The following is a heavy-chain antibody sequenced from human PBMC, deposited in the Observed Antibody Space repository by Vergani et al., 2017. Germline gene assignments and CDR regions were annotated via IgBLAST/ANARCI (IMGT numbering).Heavy chain of an antibody. CDR1: GGSFSGYY. J-gene: IGHJ5*02. CDR2: INHSGST. CDR3: ARGGWGGYSNYVRKFDP. Sequence: QVQLQQWGAGLLKPSETLSLTCAVYGGSFSGYYWSWIRQPPGKGLEWIGEINHSGSTNYNPSLKSRVTISVDTSKNQFSLKLSSVTAADTAVYYCARGGWGGYSNYVRKFDPWGQGTLVTVSS. D-gene: IGHD4-11*01. V-gene: IGHV4-34*01.